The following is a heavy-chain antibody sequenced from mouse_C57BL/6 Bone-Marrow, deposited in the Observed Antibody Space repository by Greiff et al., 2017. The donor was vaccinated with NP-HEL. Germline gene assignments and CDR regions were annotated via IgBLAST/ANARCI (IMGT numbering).Heavy chain of an antibody. D-gene: IGHD2-1*01. J-gene: IGHJ1*03. CDR1: GYTFTSYW. CDR2: IYPGNSDT. CDR3: TRRHGNYRYWYFDV. V-gene: IGHV1-5*01. Sequence: EVQLQQSGTVLARPGASVKMSCKTSGYTFTSYWMHWVKQRPGQGLEWIGAIYPGNSDTSYNQKFKGKAKLTAVTSASTAYMELSSLTNEDSAVYYCTRRHGNYRYWYFDVWGTGTTVTVSS.